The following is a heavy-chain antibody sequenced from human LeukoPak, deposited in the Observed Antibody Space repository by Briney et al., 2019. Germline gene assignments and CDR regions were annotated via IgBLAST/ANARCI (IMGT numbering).Heavy chain of an antibody. D-gene: IGHD6-19*01. CDR1: GFTFSDYY. V-gene: IGHV3-11*01. Sequence: GGSLRLSCAASGFTFSDYYMNWIRQAPGKGLEWVSYISSSASTIYYADSVKGRFTISRDNAKNSLYLQMNSLTAADTAVYYCAKDIGLGSGWYYFDYWGQGTLVTVSS. CDR2: ISSSASTI. J-gene: IGHJ4*02. CDR3: AKDIGLGSGWYYFDY.